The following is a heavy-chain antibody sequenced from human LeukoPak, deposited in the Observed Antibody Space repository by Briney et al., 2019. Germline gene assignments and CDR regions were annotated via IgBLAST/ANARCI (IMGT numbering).Heavy chain of an antibody. J-gene: IGHJ4*02. CDR2: IYYSGNT. CDR3: ARHPKWDSARYFDY. V-gene: IGHV4-39*01. CDR1: GGSIRSTTYY. D-gene: IGHD1-26*01. Sequence: SETLSLTCSVSGGSIRSTTYYWGWIRQPPGKGLEWIGSIYYSGNTYYSPSLMSRVTISVDTSKNQFSLILRSVTAADTAVYYCARHPKWDSARYFDYWGQGTLVTVSS.